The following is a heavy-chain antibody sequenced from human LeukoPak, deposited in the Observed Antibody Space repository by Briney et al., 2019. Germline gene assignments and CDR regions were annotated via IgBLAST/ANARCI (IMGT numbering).Heavy chain of an antibody. V-gene: IGHV3-30*02. J-gene: IGHJ5*02. CDR3: AKERSPAWFDP. CDR1: NFTFGSYG. Sequence: PGGSLRLSCAASNFTFGSYGMNWVRHVPGKGLEWVAYISYDGSDKYYTDSVKGRFTISRDNSKNTLYLQMNSLRAEDTAVYYCAKERSPAWFDPWGQGTLVTVSS. CDR2: ISYDGSDK.